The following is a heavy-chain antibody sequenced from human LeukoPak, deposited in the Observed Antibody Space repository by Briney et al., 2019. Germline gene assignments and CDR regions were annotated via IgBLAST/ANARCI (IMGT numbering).Heavy chain of an antibody. CDR3: ARHLVVVAATSFDY. J-gene: IGHJ4*02. CDR2: IYYSGST. V-gene: IGHV4-39*01. Sequence: SETLSLTCTVSGGSISSSSYYWGWIRQPPGKGLEWIGSIYYSGSTYYNPSLKSRVTISVDTSKNQFSLKLSSVTAADTAVYYCARHLVVVAATSFDYWGQGILVTVSS. D-gene: IGHD2-15*01. CDR1: GGSISSSSYY.